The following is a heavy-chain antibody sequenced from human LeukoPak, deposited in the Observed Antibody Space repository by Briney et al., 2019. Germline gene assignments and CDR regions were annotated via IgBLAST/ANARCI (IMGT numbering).Heavy chain of an antibody. D-gene: IGHD2-2*01. CDR3: ARDGLPAAADS. Sequence: GGSLRLSCAASGFTFSIYWMRWVRQAPGRGLVWVSHIKGDGSSTNYADSVKGRFTISRDNATNTLYLQMNSLRVEDTAVYYCARDGLPAAADSWGQGTLVSVSS. CDR2: IKGDGSST. CDR1: GFTFSIYW. J-gene: IGHJ4*02. V-gene: IGHV3-74*01.